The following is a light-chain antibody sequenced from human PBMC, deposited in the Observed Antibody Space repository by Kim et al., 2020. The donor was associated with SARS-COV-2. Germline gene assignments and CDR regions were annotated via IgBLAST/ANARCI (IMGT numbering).Light chain of an antibody. CDR3: QQYGSSPLYT. J-gene: IGKJ2*01. CDR1: QSVSSSY. Sequence: SPGESATPSCRASQSVSSSYLAWYQQKPGQAPRLLIYGASSRATGIPDRFSGSGSGTDFTLTISRLEPEDFAVYYCQQYGSSPLYTFGQGTKLEIK. CDR2: GAS. V-gene: IGKV3-20*01.